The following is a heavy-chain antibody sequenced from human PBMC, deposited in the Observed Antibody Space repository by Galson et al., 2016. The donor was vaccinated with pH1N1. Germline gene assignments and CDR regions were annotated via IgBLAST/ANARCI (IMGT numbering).Heavy chain of an antibody. CDR3: AHREVMITNAFDV. CDR2: IYWDDDK. CDR1: GFSVSSSGMG. V-gene: IGHV2-5*02. Sequence: PALVKPTQTLTLACTFSGFSVSSSGMGVGWIRQPPGKALEWLALIYWDDDKRYSPSLKSRLTLTKDTSKNQVVLTMTNMDPVDTSTYYCAHREVMITNAFDVWGPGTMVTVSS. D-gene: IGHD3-16*01. J-gene: IGHJ3*01.